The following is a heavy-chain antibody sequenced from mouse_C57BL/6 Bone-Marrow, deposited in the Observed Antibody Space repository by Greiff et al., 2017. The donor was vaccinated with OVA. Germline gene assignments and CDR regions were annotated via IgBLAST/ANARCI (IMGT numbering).Heavy chain of an antibody. CDR1: GYTFTSYT. CDR2: IDPTNDYT. V-gene: IGHV1-4*01. CDR3: TRGYYFDY. Sequence: VQLQQSGAELARPGASVKMSCKASGYTFTSYTIHWVNQRPGQGLEWIGYIDPTNDYTNYNQKFKGKATLTADKSSSTAYMQLSSLTSEDSAVYDCTRGYYFDYWGQGTTLTVSS. J-gene: IGHJ2*01.